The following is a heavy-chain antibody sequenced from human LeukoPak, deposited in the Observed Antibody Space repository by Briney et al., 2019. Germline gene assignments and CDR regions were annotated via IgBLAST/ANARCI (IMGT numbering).Heavy chain of an antibody. Sequence: GGSLRLSCAASGFTFSSYAMSWVRQAPGKGLEWVSAISGSGGSTYYADSVKGRFTISRDNSKNTLYLQMNSLRAEDTAVHYCAKAQSPLVRGVMPVDYWGQGTLVTVSS. CDR2: ISGSGGST. D-gene: IGHD3-10*01. CDR3: AKAQSPLVRGVMPVDY. V-gene: IGHV3-23*01. CDR1: GFTFSSYA. J-gene: IGHJ4*02.